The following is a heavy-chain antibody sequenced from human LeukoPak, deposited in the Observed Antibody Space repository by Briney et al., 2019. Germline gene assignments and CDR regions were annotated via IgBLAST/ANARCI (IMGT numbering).Heavy chain of an antibody. Sequence: PSETLSLTCAVYGGSFSGYYWSWIRQPPGKGLEWIGEINHSGSTNYNPSLKSRVTISVDTSKNQFSLKLSSVTAADTAVYYCARAVAGTDYWGQGTLVTVSS. CDR2: INHSGST. CDR1: GGSFSGYY. D-gene: IGHD6-19*01. V-gene: IGHV4-34*01. CDR3: ARAVAGTDY. J-gene: IGHJ4*02.